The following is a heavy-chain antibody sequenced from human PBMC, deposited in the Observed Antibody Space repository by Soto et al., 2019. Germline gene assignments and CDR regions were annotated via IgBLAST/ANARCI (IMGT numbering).Heavy chain of an antibody. CDR1: GGSINRDY. CDR2: ISYSGST. J-gene: IGHJ4*02. D-gene: IGHD3-16*01. CDR3: ARVVRGTSLFDY. V-gene: IGHV4-59*01. Sequence: SETLSLTCTVSGGSINRDYWSWIRPPPGKGLEWIGYISYSGSTNYNPSLKSLVTITVDTSMNQFSLKLSSVTAAYTAFYYCARVVRGTSLFDYWGQGTMVTVYS.